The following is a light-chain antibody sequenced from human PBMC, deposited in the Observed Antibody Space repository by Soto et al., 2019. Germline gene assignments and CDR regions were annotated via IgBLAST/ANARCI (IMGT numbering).Light chain of an antibody. CDR2: EDT. CDR1: ANTVEIYNL. Sequence: QSVLTQPASVSGSPGQSITISCSGIANTVEIYNLVSWYQQYPGEAPRLLIYEDTKRPSGISNRFSGFKSGNTASLTISGLQAEDESDYYCSSYAAGSPSVLFGGGTKLTVL. CDR3: SSYAAGSPSVL. J-gene: IGLJ3*02. V-gene: IGLV2-23*01.